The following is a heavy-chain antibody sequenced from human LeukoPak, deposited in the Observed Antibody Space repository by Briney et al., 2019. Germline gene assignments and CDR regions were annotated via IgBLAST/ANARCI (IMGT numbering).Heavy chain of an antibody. CDR2: IYYSGST. Sequence: SETPSLTCTVSGGSISSYYWSWIRQPPGKGLEWIGYIYYSGSTNYNPSLKSRVTISVGTSKNQFSLQLSSVAAADTAVYYCAREDASHIATDYWGQGTLVTVSS. D-gene: IGHD2-21*01. CDR3: AREDASHIATDY. V-gene: IGHV4-59*01. J-gene: IGHJ4*02. CDR1: GGSISSYY.